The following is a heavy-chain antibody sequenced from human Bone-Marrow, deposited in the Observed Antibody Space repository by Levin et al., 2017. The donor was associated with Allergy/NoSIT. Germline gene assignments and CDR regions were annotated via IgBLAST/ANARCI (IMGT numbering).Heavy chain of an antibody. CDR1: GGSFSGYY. J-gene: IGHJ3*02. CDR2: INHSGST. V-gene: IGHV4-34*01. Sequence: SETLSLTCAVYGGSFSGYYWSWIRQPPGKGLEWIGEINHSGSTNYNPSLKSRVTISVDTSKNQFSLKLSSVTAADTAVYYCARVGVLHAFDIWGQGTMVTVSS. CDR3: ARVGVLHAFDI. D-gene: IGHD3-16*01.